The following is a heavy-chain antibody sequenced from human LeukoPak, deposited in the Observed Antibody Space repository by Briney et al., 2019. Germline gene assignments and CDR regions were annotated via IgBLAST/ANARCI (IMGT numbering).Heavy chain of an antibody. V-gene: IGHV3-11*01. CDR2: ISSSGSTI. CDR3: ARDLYYGSGSYSY. J-gene: IGHJ4*02. D-gene: IGHD3-10*01. CDR1: GFTFSDYY. Sequence: GGSLRLSCAASGFTFSDYYMSWIRQAPGKGLEWVSYISSSGSTIYYADSVKGRFTISRDNAKNALYLQMNSLRAEDTALYYCARDLYYGSGSYSYWGQGTLVTVSS.